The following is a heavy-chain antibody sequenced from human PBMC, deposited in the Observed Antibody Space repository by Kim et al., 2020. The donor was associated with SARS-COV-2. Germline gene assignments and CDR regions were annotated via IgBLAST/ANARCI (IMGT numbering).Heavy chain of an antibody. D-gene: IGHD2-15*01. J-gene: IGHJ3*02. CDR3: AKFIHCSGGSCYQVMTTVVTPDPAFDI. Sequence: GGSLRLSCAASGFTFSSYAMSWVRQAPGKGLEWVSAISGSGGSTYYADSVKGRFTISRDNSKNTLYLQMNSLRAEDTAVYYCAKFIHCSGGSCYQVMTTVVTPDPAFDIWGQGTMVTVSS. CDR1: GFTFSSYA. V-gene: IGHV3-23*01. CDR2: ISGSGGST.